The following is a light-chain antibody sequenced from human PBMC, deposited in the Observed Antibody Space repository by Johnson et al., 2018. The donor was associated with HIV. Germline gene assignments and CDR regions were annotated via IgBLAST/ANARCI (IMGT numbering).Light chain of an antibody. CDR2: EDY. J-gene: IGLJ1*01. V-gene: IGLV1-51*02. CDR3: GTWDSSLSRI. Sequence: QPVLTQPPSVSAAPGQKVTISCSGSSSNIGNYFVSWYQQLPGAAPRLLIYEDYKRPSGIPDRFSGSKSGASATLGITGLQTGDEADYYCGTWDSSLSRIFGTGTKVTVL. CDR1: SSNIGNYF.